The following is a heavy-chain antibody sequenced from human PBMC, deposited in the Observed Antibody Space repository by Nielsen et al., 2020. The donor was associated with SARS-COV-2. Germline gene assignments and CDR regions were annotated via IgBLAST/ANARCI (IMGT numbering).Heavy chain of an antibody. Sequence: GESLKISCVGPGFSLSNYWMSWVRQAPGKGLEGVANIRREGGARFYVDSVKGRFTISRDNAKNSLYLQMYSLRAEDTAVYYCVRDTGAWDFDYWGQGTPITVSS. CDR2: IRREGGAR. J-gene: IGHJ4*02. CDR3: VRDTGAWDFDY. V-gene: IGHV3-7*01. D-gene: IGHD1-26*01. CDR1: GFSLSNYW.